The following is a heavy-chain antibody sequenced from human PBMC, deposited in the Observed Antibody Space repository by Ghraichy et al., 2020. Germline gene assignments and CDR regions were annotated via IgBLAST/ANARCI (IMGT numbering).Heavy chain of an antibody. D-gene: IGHD4-23*01. CDR3: ARWLVPYDYGGNSGSWNY. CDR2: ISTYNGNT. V-gene: IGHV1-18*04. CDR1: GYTFISYG. Sequence: ASVKVSCKASGYTFISYGFSWVRQAPGQGLEWMGWISTYNGNTNYAQKLQGRVTMTTDTSTTTAYMELRSLRSDDTAVYYCARWLVPYDYGGNSGSWNYWGQGTLVTVSS. J-gene: IGHJ4*02.